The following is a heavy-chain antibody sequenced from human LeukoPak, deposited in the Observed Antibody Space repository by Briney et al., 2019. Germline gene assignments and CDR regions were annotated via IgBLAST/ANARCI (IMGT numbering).Heavy chain of an antibody. Sequence: GESMRLSCAASGLAFSAYKMHWVRQAPRKGLVWVSRISTDGYTTDYADFVQGRFTASRDNTKNTWSLEMNSLRAGDTAVYYCVVGGSPGYWGQGTLVTVSS. CDR1: GLAFSAYK. CDR3: VVGGSPGY. V-gene: IGHV3-74*01. CDR2: ISTDGYTT. J-gene: IGHJ4*02. D-gene: IGHD2-15*01.